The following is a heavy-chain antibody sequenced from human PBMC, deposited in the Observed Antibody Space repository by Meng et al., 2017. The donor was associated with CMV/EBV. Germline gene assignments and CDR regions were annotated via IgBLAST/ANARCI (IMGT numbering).Heavy chain of an antibody. V-gene: IGHV4-34*01. J-gene: IGHJ6*02. CDR1: GGSFSGYY. CDR2: IKHSGST. D-gene: IGHD6-6*01. CDR3: KVDSARPDYYSGMDV. Sequence: SETLSLTCAVYGGSFSGYYWSWIRQPPGKGLEWIGEIKHSGSTNYNPSLKSRVTISVDTSKNQFSLKLSSVTAADTAVYYCKVDSARPDYYSGMDVWGQGTTVTVSS.